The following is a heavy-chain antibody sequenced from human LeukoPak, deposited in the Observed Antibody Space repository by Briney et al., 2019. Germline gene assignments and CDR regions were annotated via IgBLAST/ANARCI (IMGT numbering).Heavy chain of an antibody. V-gene: IGHV4-59*11. D-gene: IGHD3-10*01. Sequence: SETLSLTCSVSGGSIRSHYWSWIRQPPGKGLEWIGYIYYSGSTNYNPSLKSRVTISVDTSKNQFSLKLSSVTAADTAVYYCAREGGSGSFYNNAFDLWGQGTMVTVSS. CDR1: GGSIRSHY. J-gene: IGHJ3*01. CDR2: IYYSGST. CDR3: AREGGSGSFYNNAFDL.